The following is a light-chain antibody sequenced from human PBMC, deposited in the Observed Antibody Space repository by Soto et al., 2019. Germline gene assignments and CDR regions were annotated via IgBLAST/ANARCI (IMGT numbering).Light chain of an antibody. V-gene: IGKV3-20*01. J-gene: IGKJ1*01. CDR3: HQYDSWT. CDR1: YSVSSSF. Sequence: IVLTQSPGTLALSXGERATLCCRVRYSVSSSFLGWYEQTPGQXAKLLIYGASSRANGIPDRFSGSASGTDFTLTISRLEPEDFAVDYCHQYDSWTFGQGTKVDIK. CDR2: GAS.